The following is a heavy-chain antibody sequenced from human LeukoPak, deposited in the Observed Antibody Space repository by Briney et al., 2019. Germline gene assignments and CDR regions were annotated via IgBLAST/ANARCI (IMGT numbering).Heavy chain of an antibody. CDR3: ARAFGGGTDY. V-gene: IGHV4-4*07. CDR2: IYTSGSS. Sequence: KPSGTLSLTCTVSGASIRSYYWTWIRQPAGKGLEWLGRIYTSGSSKYNPSLKSRVTMSLDTSKNQFSLKLFSVTAADTAVYYCARAFGGGTDYWGQGTLVTVSS. CDR1: GASIRSYY. J-gene: IGHJ4*02. D-gene: IGHD3-10*01.